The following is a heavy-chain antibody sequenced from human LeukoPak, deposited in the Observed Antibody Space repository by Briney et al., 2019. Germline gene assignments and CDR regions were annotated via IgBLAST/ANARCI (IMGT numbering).Heavy chain of an antibody. J-gene: IGHJ5*02. CDR3: VRGVGVSRFNYFDP. V-gene: IGHV3-48*02. CDR1: GFTFGTYS. CDR2: ISSSSNTK. Sequence: PGGSLRLSCAASGFTFGTYSMNWVRQAPGKGLEWVSYISSSSNTKYYADSVKGRFTISRDNSKNTLFLQMNSLRDDDTAVYYCVRGVGVSRFNYFDPWGQGTLVIVSS. D-gene: IGHD6-13*01.